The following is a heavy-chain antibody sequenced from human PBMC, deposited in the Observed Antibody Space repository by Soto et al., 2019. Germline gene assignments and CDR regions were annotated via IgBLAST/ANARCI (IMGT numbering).Heavy chain of an antibody. Sequence: PSETLSLTCTVSGGSSSSSSYYWGWLRQPTGRGLEWIASMYYSGSTIYNPSLRSRATISIDTSKNQFSLNLKSVTATDTAVYYCARPARQDTVAGNYWGQGTLVTVSS. D-gene: IGHD6-19*01. J-gene: IGHJ4*02. V-gene: IGHV4-39*01. CDR1: GGSSSSSSYY. CDR2: MYYSGST. CDR3: ARPARQDTVAGNY.